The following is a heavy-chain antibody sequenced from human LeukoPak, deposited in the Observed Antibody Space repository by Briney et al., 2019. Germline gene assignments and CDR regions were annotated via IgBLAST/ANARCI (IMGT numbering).Heavy chain of an antibody. CDR1: GFTFSSYG. Sequence: GGSLRLSCAASGFTFSSYGMHWVRQAPGKGLEWVAVISYDGSNKYYADSVKGRFTISRDNSKNTLYLQMNSLRAEDTAVYYCARERGYSFGYSDYWGQGTLVTVSS. V-gene: IGHV3-30*03. CDR2: ISYDGSNK. J-gene: IGHJ4*02. D-gene: IGHD5-18*01. CDR3: ARERGYSFGYSDY.